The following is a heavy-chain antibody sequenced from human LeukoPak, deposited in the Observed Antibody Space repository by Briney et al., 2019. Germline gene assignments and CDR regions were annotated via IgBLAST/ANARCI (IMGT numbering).Heavy chain of an antibody. V-gene: IGHV5-51*01. CDR2: INPGDSDT. Sequence: GEGLKISCRGSACSFTNYWIGCVRPMPGKSLEWMGIINPGDSDTTYSPCFERQVTISADKSINTAYLQWSSLKASDTAMYYCARRNYYDSSAYYLDYWGQGPLVTVSS. D-gene: IGHD3-22*01. J-gene: IGHJ4*02. CDR1: ACSFTNYW. CDR3: ARRNYYDSSAYYLDY.